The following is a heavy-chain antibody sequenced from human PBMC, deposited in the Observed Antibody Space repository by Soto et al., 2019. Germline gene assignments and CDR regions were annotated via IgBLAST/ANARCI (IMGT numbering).Heavy chain of an antibody. CDR1: GFTFSSYA. Sequence: GGSLRLSCAASGFTFSSYAMSWVRQAPGKGLEWVSAISGSGGSTYYADSVKGRFTISRDNSKNTLYLQMNSLRAEDTAVYYCAKTVWGLLLGGNYFDYWGQGTLVTVSS. J-gene: IGHJ4*02. D-gene: IGHD2-15*01. V-gene: IGHV3-23*01. CDR3: AKTVWGLLLGGNYFDY. CDR2: ISGSGGST.